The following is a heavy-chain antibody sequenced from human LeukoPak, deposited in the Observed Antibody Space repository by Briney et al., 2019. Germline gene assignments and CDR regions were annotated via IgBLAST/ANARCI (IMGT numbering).Heavy chain of an antibody. J-gene: IGHJ6*02. Sequence: SETLSLTCAVYGGSFSGYYWSWIRQPPGKGLEWIGYIYYSGSTNYNPSLKSRVTISVDTSKNQFSLKLSSVTAADTAVYYCARDSRYYYGMDVWGQGTTVTVSS. CDR2: IYYSGST. CDR1: GGSFSGYY. CDR3: ARDSRYYYGMDV. V-gene: IGHV4-59*01.